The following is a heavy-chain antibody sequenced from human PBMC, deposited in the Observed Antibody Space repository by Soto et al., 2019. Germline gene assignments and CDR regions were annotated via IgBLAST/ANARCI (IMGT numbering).Heavy chain of an antibody. CDR2: ISCSGST. CDR3: TRGDY. Sequence: HVQLQEWGPGLVKPSQTLSLTCTVSGDSMTTLSYYWTWIRQHPGQGLECIGVISCSGSTYYCSSLMGRVALSADTSKNQFSRRLNSVAAADTAVYDCTRGDYWGQGTLVTVSS. J-gene: IGHJ4*02. CDR1: GDSMTTLSYY. V-gene: IGHV4-31*03.